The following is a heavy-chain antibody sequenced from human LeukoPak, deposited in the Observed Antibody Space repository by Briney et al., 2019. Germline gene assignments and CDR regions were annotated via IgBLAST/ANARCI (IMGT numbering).Heavy chain of an antibody. CDR3: ARDGNILTGYYADY. D-gene: IGHD3-9*01. CDR2: IKQDGSEK. Sequence: GGSLRLSCAASGFTFSSYWMSWVRQAPGKGLEWVANIKQDGSEKYYVDSVKGRFTISRDNAKKSPYLQMNSLRAEDTAVYYCARDGNILTGYYADYWGQGTLVTVSS. J-gene: IGHJ4*02. V-gene: IGHV3-7*01. CDR1: GFTFSSYW.